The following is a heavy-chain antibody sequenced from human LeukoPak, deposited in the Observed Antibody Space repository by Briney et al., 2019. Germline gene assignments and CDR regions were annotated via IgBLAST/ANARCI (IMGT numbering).Heavy chain of an antibody. CDR1: GGSSSGYY. CDR3: ARAAAGPTSFDY. CDR2: INHSGST. J-gene: IGHJ4*02. V-gene: IGHV4-34*01. D-gene: IGHD6-13*01. Sequence: SETLSLTCAVYGGSSSGYYWSWIRQPPGKGLEWIGEINHSGSTNYNPSLKSRVTISVDTSKNQFSLKLSSVTAADTAVYYCARAAAGPTSFDYWGQGTLVTVSS.